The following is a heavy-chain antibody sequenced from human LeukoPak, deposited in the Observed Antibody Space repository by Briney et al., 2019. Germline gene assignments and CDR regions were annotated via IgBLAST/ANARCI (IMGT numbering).Heavy chain of an antibody. D-gene: IGHD1-14*01. CDR2: IKRQTEGWAK. J-gene: IGHJ4*02. CDR1: GFTFSEAW. Sequence: GGSLRLSCAASGFTFSEAWMNWVRQTPGKRLEWVARIKRQTEGWAKDYAAPVKGRFTISRDDAKSTVYLHMNSLEIEDTAVYYCSRNADHDWWGQGTLVTVSS. V-gene: IGHV3-15*01. CDR3: SRNADHDW.